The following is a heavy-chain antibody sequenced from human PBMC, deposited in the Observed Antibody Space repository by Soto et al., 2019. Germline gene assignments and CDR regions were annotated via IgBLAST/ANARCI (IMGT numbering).Heavy chain of an antibody. CDR1: GYTFTSYY. Sequence: QVQLVQSGAEVKKPGASVKVSCKESGYTFTSYYMHWVRQAPGQGLEWMGIINPSGGSTSYAQKFQGRVTMTRDPSTSTVHMELSSMRSEDTAVYYCARDDVVGDYYYYYMDVWGKGTPVTVAS. V-gene: IGHV1-46*03. J-gene: IGHJ6*03. D-gene: IGHD2-2*01. CDR2: INPSGGST. CDR3: ARDDVVGDYYYYYMDV.